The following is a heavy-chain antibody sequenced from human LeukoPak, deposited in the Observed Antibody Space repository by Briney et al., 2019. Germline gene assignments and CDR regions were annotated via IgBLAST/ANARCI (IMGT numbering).Heavy chain of an antibody. CDR1: GFTFSSYS. V-gene: IGHV3-21*01. CDR2: ISTGSSFI. Sequence: GGSLRLSCAASGFTFSSYSMNWVRQAPGKGLEWVSSISTGSSFIYYADSVKGRFTISRDIAKNSLYLQMNSLRAEDTAVYYCARTDYYDKSIDYWGQGTLVAVSS. CDR3: ARTDYYDKSIDY. J-gene: IGHJ4*02. D-gene: IGHD3-22*01.